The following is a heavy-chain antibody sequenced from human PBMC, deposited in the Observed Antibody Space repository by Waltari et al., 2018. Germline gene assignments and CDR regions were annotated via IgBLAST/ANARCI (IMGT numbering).Heavy chain of an antibody. V-gene: IGHV3-73*01. CDR1: GFIFSTCA. Sequence: EVQLVESGGGLVQPGGSLKLSCAASGFIFSTCAMHWVRQSPGRGLEGVGRIRSKANNYATDYVASVKGRFLISRDDSKNVAYLQMNGLKTEDTAVYYCVRGTTMVTTNYYYGMDVWGRGTTVTVSS. J-gene: IGHJ6*02. D-gene: IGHD4-17*01. CDR2: IRSKANNYAT. CDR3: VRGTTMVTTNYYYGMDV.